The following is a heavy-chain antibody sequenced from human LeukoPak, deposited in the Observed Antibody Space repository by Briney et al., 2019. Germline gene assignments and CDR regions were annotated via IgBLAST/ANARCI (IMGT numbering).Heavy chain of an antibody. Sequence: TGGSLRLSCAASGFTFSSYSMNWVRQAPVKGLEWVSYISSSSSTIYYADSVKGRFTISRDNAKNSLYLQMNSLRDEDTAVYYCARETLKAYDFWSGYYLDEFGELDYWGQGTLVTVSS. CDR3: ARETLKAYDFWSGYYLDEFGELDY. J-gene: IGHJ4*02. D-gene: IGHD3-3*01. CDR2: ISSSSSTI. CDR1: GFTFSSYS. V-gene: IGHV3-48*02.